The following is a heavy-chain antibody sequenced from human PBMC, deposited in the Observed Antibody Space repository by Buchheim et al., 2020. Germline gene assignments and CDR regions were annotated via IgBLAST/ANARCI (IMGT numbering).Heavy chain of an antibody. CDR1: GGSISSSSYY. D-gene: IGHD3-22*01. Sequence: QLQLQESGPGLVKPSETLSLTCTVSGGSISSSSYYWGWIRQPPGKGLEWIGSIYYSGSTYYNPSLKSRVTISVDTSKNQFSLKLSSVTAADTAVYYCARRLLDSSGYYRSVGWFDPWGQGTL. CDR3: ARRLLDSSGYYRSVGWFDP. CDR2: IYYSGST. J-gene: IGHJ5*02. V-gene: IGHV4-39*01.